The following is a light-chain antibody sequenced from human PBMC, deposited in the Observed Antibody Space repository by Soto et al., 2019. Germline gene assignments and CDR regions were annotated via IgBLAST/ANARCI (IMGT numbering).Light chain of an antibody. V-gene: IGLV2-11*01. J-gene: IGLJ2*01. CDR3: TSYATGDTFP. Sequence: QSALTQPRSVSGSPGQSVTISCSGTSSDLGGYNWVSWYQHHPGKVPKLLIYEVDKRPSGVPDRFSGSKSGNTASLTVSGLQAEDEADYYCTSYATGDTFPFGGGTKLTVL. CDR1: SSDLGGYNW. CDR2: EVD.